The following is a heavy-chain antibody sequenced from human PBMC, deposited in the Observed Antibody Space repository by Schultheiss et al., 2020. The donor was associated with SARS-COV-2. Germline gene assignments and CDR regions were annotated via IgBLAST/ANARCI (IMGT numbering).Heavy chain of an antibody. CDR2: ISYDGSNK. CDR1: GFTFSSYG. J-gene: IGHJ6*02. V-gene: IGHV3-30*03. D-gene: IGHD3-3*01. Sequence: GESLKISCAASGFTFSSYGMHWVRQAPGKGLEWVAVISYDGSNKYYADSVKGRFTISRDNAKNTLYLQMNSLRAEDTAVYYCARAVDFWSGYYGMDVWGQGTTVTVSS. CDR3: ARAVDFWSGYYGMDV.